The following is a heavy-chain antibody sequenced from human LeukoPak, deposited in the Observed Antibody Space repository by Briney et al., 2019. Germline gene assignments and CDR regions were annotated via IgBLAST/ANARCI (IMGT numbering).Heavy chain of an antibody. J-gene: IGHJ4*02. V-gene: IGHV3-21*01. Sequence: GGSLRLSCAASGFTFSTYSMNWVRQAPGKGLEWVSSISTSSSYIYYADSVKGRFTISRDNAKNSLYLQMDSLRAEDTAVYYCARAGYYYDSSEPQVDYWGQGTLVTVSS. CDR1: GFTFSTYS. CDR2: ISTSSSYI. D-gene: IGHD3-22*01. CDR3: ARAGYYYDSSEPQVDY.